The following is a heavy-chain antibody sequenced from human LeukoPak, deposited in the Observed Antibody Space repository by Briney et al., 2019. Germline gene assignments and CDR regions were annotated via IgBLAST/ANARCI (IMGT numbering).Heavy chain of an antibody. CDR1: GFTFSSYA. J-gene: IGHJ4*02. CDR3: AKSMFTAYRGFFDY. CDR2: ISYDGSNK. Sequence: SGGSLRLSCAASGFTFSSYAMHWVRQAPGKGLEWVAVISYDGSNKYYADSVKGRFTISRDNSKNTLYLQINSLSAEDTAMYYCAKSMFTAYRGFFDYWGQGILVSVSS. D-gene: IGHD3-10*02. V-gene: IGHV3-30-3*02.